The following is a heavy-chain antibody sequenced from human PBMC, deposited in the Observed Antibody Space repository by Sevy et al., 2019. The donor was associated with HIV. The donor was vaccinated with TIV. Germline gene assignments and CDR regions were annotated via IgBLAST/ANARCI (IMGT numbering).Heavy chain of an antibody. J-gene: IGHJ6*02. V-gene: IGHV4-31*11. Sequence: SETLSLTCAVSGGSIGAGGYSWSRIRQHPGKGLEWVGYIFHSGKTYFNSSLEGRVTISVHTSKTQFSLKLTSVTAADTAIYYCARHGGGSNYYAMDVWGQGTTVTVSS. CDR3: ARHGGGSNYYAMDV. CDR2: IFHSGKT. CDR1: GGSIGAGGYS. D-gene: IGHD2-15*01.